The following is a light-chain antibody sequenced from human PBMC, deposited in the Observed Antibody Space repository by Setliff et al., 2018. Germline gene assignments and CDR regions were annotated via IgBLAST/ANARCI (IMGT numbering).Light chain of an antibody. CDR3: AAWDDSLTGSYA. CDR1: SSNIGGNT. V-gene: IGLV1-44*01. CDR2: SNN. Sequence: QSALTQPPSTSGTPGQRVTISCSGSSSNIGGNTVNWYQQLPGTAPRLLIFSNNDRPSGVSNRFTGSKSGTSASLTISGLQSEDEGDYYCAAWDDSLTGSYAFGTGTKVTVL. J-gene: IGLJ1*01.